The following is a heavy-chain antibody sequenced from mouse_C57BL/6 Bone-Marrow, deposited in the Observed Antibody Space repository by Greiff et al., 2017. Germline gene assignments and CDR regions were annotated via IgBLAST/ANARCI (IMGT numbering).Heavy chain of an antibody. V-gene: IGHV1-69*01. Sequence: QVQLQQPGAELVMPGASVKLSCKASGYTFTSYWMHWVKQRPGQGLEWIGEIDPSDSYTNYNQKFKGKSTLTVDKPSSTAYMQLSSLTSEDSAVYYCARDGYDGAWFAYWGQGTLVTVSA. D-gene: IGHD2-2*01. CDR3: ARDGYDGAWFAY. CDR1: GYTFTSYW. CDR2: IDPSDSYT. J-gene: IGHJ3*01.